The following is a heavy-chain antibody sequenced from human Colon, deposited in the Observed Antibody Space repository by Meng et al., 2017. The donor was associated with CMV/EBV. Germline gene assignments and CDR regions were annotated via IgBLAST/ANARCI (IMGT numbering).Heavy chain of an antibody. D-gene: IGHD3-3*01. J-gene: IGHJ6*02. CDR1: GFIISGSE. CDR3: TSQYDFWSGYYAAVGYGGMDV. Sequence: GGSLRLSCTASGFIISGSEMNWVRQAPGKGLEWVSYISSSGSTIYYSDSLKGRFTISRDNAKNSLYLQMNSLRGEDTAVYYCTSQYDFWSGYYAAVGYGGMDVWGQGTTVTVSS. CDR2: ISSSGSTI. V-gene: IGHV3-48*03.